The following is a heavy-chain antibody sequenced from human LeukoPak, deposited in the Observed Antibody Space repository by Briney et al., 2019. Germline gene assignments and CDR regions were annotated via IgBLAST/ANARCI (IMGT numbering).Heavy chain of an antibody. CDR1: EFSVGSNY. Sequence: PGGSLRLSCAASEFSVGSNYMTWVRQAPGKGLEWVSLIYSGGSTGYADSVKGRFTISRDNAKNSLYLQMNSLRAEDTALYYCARAGLYNWNYEGTAYFDYWGQGTLVTVSS. CDR3: ARAGLYNWNYEGTAYFDY. V-gene: IGHV3-53*01. D-gene: IGHD1-7*01. CDR2: IYSGGST. J-gene: IGHJ4*02.